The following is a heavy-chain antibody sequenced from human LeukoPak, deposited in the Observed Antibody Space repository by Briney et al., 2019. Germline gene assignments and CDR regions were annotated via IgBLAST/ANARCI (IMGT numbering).Heavy chain of an antibody. CDR3: AKDLGIAVAADY. Sequence: GGSLRLSCAASGFTFSSYGMHWVHQAPGKGLEWVAFIRYDGSNKYYADSVKGRFTISGDNSKNTLYLQMNSLRAEDTAVYYCAKDLGIAVAADYWGQGTLATVSS. CDR2: IRYDGSNK. J-gene: IGHJ4*02. CDR1: GFTFSSYG. V-gene: IGHV3-30*02. D-gene: IGHD6-19*01.